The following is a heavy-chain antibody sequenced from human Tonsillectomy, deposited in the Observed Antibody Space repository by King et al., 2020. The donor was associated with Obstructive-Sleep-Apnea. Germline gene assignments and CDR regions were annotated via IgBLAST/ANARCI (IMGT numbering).Heavy chain of an antibody. D-gene: IGHD3-10*01. Sequence: VQLVESGGGLVRPGGSLRLSCAASVFTFSSYAMPWVRQAPGKGLAGVSAISVRGVSGYGADSVKGRLTISRDNSKNTLYLQMNSLRAEDTAGYYCAKLLWFGELFGKYGMDVWGQGTTVTVSS. V-gene: IGHV3-23*04. CDR2: ISVRGVSG. CDR3: AKLLWFGELFGKYGMDV. CDR1: VFTFSSYA. J-gene: IGHJ6*02.